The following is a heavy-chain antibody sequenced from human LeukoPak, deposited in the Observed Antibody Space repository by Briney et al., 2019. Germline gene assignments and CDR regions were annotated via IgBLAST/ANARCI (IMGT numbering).Heavy chain of an antibody. D-gene: IGHD3-22*01. J-gene: IGHJ4*02. Sequence: GGSLRLSCAASGFTFSSSAMRWVRQAPGKGLEWESAISSSGGNTHYADSVKGRFTISRDNSKNTVFLQMSSLRAEDTAVYYCAKGVNHDSSGYLAFAYWGQGTLVTVSA. CDR1: GFTFSSSA. V-gene: IGHV3-23*01. CDR3: AKGVNHDSSGYLAFAY. CDR2: ISSSGGNT.